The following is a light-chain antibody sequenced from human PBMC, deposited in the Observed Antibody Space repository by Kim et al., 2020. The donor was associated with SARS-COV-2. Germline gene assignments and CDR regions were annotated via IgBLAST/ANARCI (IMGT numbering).Light chain of an antibody. CDR2: RNN. J-gene: IGLJ3*02. V-gene: IGLV1-47*01. Sequence: QSVLTQPPSASGTPGQRVTISCSGSTSDVGSNYVCWYQHLPGTAPKLLIYRNNERPSGVPDRFSGSKSDTSASLAISGLRSEDEADYYCAAWDDRLSGWVFGGGTKVTVL. CDR1: TSDVGSNY. CDR3: AAWDDRLSGWV.